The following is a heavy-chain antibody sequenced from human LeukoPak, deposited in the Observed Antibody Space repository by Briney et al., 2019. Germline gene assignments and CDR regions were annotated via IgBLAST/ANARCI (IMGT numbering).Heavy chain of an antibody. J-gene: IGHJ4*02. V-gene: IGHV4-31*03. CDR3: ARDPGSDFWSGYSSVGFDY. CDR1: GGSISSGGYY. Sequence: SETLSLTCTVSGGSISSGGYYWSWIRQHPGKGLEWIGYIYYGGSTYYNPSLKSRVTISVDTSKNQFSLKLSSVTAADTAVYYCARDPGSDFWSGYSSVGFDYWGQGTLVTVSS. CDR2: IYYGGST. D-gene: IGHD3-3*01.